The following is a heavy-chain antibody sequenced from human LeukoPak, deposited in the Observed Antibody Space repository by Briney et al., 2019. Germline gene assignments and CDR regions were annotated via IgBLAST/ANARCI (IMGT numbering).Heavy chain of an antibody. D-gene: IGHD5-12*01. CDR2: ISTTGKTT. J-gene: IGHJ4*02. CDR1: GFTFSTYE. CDR3: ARSGGYSGYDFDY. Sequence: GGSLRLSCAASGFTFSTYEMNWVRQAPGKGLEWVSYISTTGKTTYYGDSVQGRFIISRDNAKNSVYLQMNSLRAEDTAVYYCARSGGYSGYDFDYWGQGTLVTVSS. V-gene: IGHV3-48*03.